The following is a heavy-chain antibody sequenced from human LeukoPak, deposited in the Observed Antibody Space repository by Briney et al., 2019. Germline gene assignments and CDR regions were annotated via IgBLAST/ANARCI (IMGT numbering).Heavy chain of an antibody. J-gene: IGHJ4*02. CDR3: ATIAVGTAAGYDY. CDR1: GYTFSGYY. V-gene: IGHV1-2*02. Sequence: ASVTVSCKASGYTFSGYYIQWVRQAPGQGLEWMGWINPNSGGTNYAQKFQGRVTMTSDTSISTAYMGLSRLRSDETAVYYCATIAVGTAAGYDYWGEGTLVTVSS. CDR2: INPNSGGT. D-gene: IGHD6-13*01.